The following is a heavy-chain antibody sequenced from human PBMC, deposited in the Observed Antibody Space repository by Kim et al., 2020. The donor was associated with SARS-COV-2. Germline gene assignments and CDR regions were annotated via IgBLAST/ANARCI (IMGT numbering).Heavy chain of an antibody. J-gene: IGHJ6*02. D-gene: IGHD3-16*01. CDR2: GRT. CDR3: AKYYFYGLGV. V-gene: IGHV4-59*01. Sequence: GRTNSNPSLRSRVTRSVDTSKNQFSLRLTSVTTADTAVYYCAKYYFYGLGVWGQGTMVTVSS.